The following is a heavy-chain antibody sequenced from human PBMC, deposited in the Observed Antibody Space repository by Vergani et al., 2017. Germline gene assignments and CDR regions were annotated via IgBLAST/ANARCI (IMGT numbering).Heavy chain of an antibody. CDR3: ARGGRIVGATHFDY. CDR1: GGSISSYY. V-gene: IGHV4-59*01. Sequence: QVQLQESGPGLVKPSETLSLTRTVPGGSISSYYWSWIRQPPGKGLEWIWYIYYSGSTNYNPSLKSRVTISVDTSKNQFSLKLSSVTAADTAVYYCARGGRIVGATHFDYWGQGTLVTVSS. CDR2: IYYSGST. D-gene: IGHD1-26*01. J-gene: IGHJ4*02.